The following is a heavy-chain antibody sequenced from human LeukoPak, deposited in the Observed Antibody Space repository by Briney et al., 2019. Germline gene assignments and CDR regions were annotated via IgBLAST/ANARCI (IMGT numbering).Heavy chain of an antibody. Sequence: SETLSLTCTVSGGSISSYYWSWVRQPPGKGGEGSGYIYYSGSTNYNPSLKRRVTISVDTSKTQFSLKLSSVTAADTAVYYCARDRGVGVDYWGQGTLVTVSS. V-gene: IGHV4-59*01. CDR3: ARDRGVGVDY. D-gene: IGHD1-26*01. CDR1: GGSISSYY. J-gene: IGHJ4*02. CDR2: IYYSGST.